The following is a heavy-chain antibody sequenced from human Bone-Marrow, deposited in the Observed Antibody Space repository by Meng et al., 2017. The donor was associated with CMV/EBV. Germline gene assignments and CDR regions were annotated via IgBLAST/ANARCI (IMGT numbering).Heavy chain of an antibody. Sequence: GESLKISCVASGFTFSSYCMNWVRQAPGKGLEWVSYISGSGSNVHYADSVKGRFTISRDNAKNSLYLQMNSLRAEDTAVYYCARDEFNIYSGHYFGHSDYWGHGALVTVSS. J-gene: IGHJ4*01. CDR2: ISGSGSNV. CDR3: ARDEFNIYSGHYFGHSDY. CDR1: GFTFSSYC. V-gene: IGHV3-48*04. D-gene: IGHD1-26*01.